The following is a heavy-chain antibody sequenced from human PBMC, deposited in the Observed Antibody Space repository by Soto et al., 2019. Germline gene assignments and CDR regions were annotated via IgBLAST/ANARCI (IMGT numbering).Heavy chain of an antibody. CDR2: TYYRSKWYY. D-gene: IGHD1-26*01. J-gene: IGHJ4*02. V-gene: IGHV6-1*01. CDR1: GDSVSSNSAA. Sequence: SQTLSLTCAISGDSVSSNSAAWNWLRQSPSRGLEWLGRTYYRSKWYYDYAESVKSRVTINPDTSRNQFSLHLNSVTPDDTAVYYCARGRHRRELAYWGRGTLVTVSS. CDR3: ARGRHRRELAY.